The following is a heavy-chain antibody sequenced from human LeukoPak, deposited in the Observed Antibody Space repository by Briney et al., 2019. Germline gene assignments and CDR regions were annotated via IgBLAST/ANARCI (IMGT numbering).Heavy chain of an antibody. D-gene: IGHD3-22*01. CDR1: GFTSSTYS. CDR2: ISSSSLYI. V-gene: IGHV3-21*04. J-gene: IGHJ4*02. Sequence: GGSLRLSCEVSGFTSSTYSMNWVRQAPGKGLEWVSSISSSSLYIYYADSVKGRFTISRDNAKNSLYLQMSSLRAEDTAVYYCAKDMESAYDCSGYYSPFDSWAQGTLVTVSS. CDR3: AKDMESAYDCSGYYSPFDS.